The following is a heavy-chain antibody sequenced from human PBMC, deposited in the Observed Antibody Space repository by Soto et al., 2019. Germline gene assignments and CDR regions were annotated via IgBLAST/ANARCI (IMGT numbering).Heavy chain of an antibody. Sequence: SVKVSCKASGGTFSSYAISWVRQAPGQGLEWMGGIIPIFGTANYAQKFQGRVTITADESTSTAYMELSSLRSEDTAVYYCASPPPYSNYWYYGGQGTLVTVSS. CDR3: ASPPPYSNYWYY. J-gene: IGHJ4*02. CDR2: IIPIFGTA. D-gene: IGHD4-4*01. V-gene: IGHV1-69*13. CDR1: GGTFSSYA.